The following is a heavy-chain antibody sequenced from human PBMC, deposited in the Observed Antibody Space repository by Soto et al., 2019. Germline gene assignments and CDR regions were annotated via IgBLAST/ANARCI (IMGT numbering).Heavy chain of an antibody. CDR2: VSDSVDNT. CDR1: GFTFSNYG. V-gene: IGHV3-23*01. D-gene: IGHD3-10*01. CDR3: AKALGGKWYFDY. Sequence: GGSLRLSCAASGFTFSNYGMSWVRQAPGKGLEWVSAVSDSVDNTYYADSGKGRFTISRDNSKNTLYVQLNSLRAEDTAIYYCAKALGGKWYFDYRGQGALVTVPS. J-gene: IGHJ4*02.